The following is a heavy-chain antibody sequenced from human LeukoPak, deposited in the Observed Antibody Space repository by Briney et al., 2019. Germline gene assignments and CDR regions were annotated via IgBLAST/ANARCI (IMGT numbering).Heavy chain of an antibody. CDR3: ARGGELQWELLSSLLDY. Sequence: GGSLRLSCAASGFTVSSNYMNWVRQAPGKGLEWVSVIYSGGSTYYADSVKGRFTISRDNSKNTLYLQMNSLRAEDTAVYYCARGGELQWELLSSLLDYWGQGTLVTVSS. J-gene: IGHJ4*02. D-gene: IGHD1-26*01. CDR1: GFTVSSNY. CDR2: IYSGGST. V-gene: IGHV3-66*01.